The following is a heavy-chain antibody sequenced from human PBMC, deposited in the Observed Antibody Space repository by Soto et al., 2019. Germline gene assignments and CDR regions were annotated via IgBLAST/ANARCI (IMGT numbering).Heavy chain of an antibody. J-gene: IGHJ4*02. CDR2: ISRDGGTK. CDR3: TGEVASGY. V-gene: IGHV3-30*03. CDR1: EFTVSPYA. D-gene: IGHD2-8*02. Sequence: QVQLVESGEGVLRPGGPLRLSWAAPEFTVSPYARHGVCQVPGKGLEWVAVISRDGGTKYYADSVKGRFTISRDNSGNTLFLEMNSLRGDDMAVYYCTGEVASGYWGQGTLVTVSS.